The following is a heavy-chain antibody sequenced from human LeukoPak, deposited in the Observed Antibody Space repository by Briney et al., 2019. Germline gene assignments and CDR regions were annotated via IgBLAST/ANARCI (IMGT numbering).Heavy chain of an antibody. J-gene: IGHJ6*04. V-gene: IGHV1-18*04. CDR3: AREAIYCSSTSCYANPYYYYGMDV. CDR1: GYTFTSYG. Sequence: VASVKVSCKASGYTFTSYGISWVRQAPGQGLEWMGWISAYNGNTNYAQKLQGRVTMTTDTSTSTGYMELGGLRSDDTAVYYCAREAIYCSSTSCYANPYYYYGMDVWGKGTTVTVSS. CDR2: ISAYNGNT. D-gene: IGHD2-2*01.